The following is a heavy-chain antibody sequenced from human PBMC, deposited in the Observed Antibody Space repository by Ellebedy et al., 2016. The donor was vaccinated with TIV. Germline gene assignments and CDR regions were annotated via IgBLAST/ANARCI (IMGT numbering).Heavy chain of an antibody. V-gene: IGHV4-30-4*01. CDR3: ARVRDSSGYYRGSRGSNWFDP. CDR2: IYYSGST. J-gene: IGHJ5*02. CDR1: GGSISSGDYY. D-gene: IGHD3-22*01. Sequence: SETLSLTCTVSGGSISSGDYYWSWIRQPPGKGLEWIGYIYYSGSTYYNPSLKSRVTISVDTSKNQFSLKLSSVTAADTAVYYCARVRDSSGYYRGSRGSNWFDPWGQGTLVTVSS.